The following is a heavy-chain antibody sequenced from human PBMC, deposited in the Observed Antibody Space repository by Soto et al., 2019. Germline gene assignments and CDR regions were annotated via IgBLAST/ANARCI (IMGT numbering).Heavy chain of an antibody. J-gene: IGHJ2*01. CDR1: GGSISSGDYY. CDR2: IYYSGST. D-gene: IGHD4-17*01. V-gene: IGHV4-30-4*01. CDR3: ARRRYGDYGYWYFDL. Sequence: QVQLQESGPGLVKPSQTLSLTCTVSGGSISSGDYYWSWIRQPPGKGLEWIGYIYYSGSTYYNPSLKSLVTISVDTSKNQFSLKLSSVTAADTAVYYCARRRYGDYGYWYFDLWGRGTLVTVSS.